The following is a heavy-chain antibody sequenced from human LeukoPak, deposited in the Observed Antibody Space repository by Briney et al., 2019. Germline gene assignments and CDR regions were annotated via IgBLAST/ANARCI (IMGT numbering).Heavy chain of an antibody. Sequence: GESLKISCKGSGYSFTSYWIGWVRQMLGKGLEWMGIIYPGDSDTRYSPSFQGQVTISADKSISTAYLQWSSLKASDTAMYYCARSVDYDSSGYYWEFDYWGQGTLVTVSS. CDR2: IYPGDSDT. V-gene: IGHV5-51*01. CDR3: ARSVDYDSSGYYWEFDY. J-gene: IGHJ4*02. CDR1: GYSFTSYW. D-gene: IGHD3-22*01.